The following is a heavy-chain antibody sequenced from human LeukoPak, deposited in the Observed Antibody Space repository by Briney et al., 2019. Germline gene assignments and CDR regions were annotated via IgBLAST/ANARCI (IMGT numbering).Heavy chain of an antibody. D-gene: IGHD3-3*01. CDR3: AREESDYNFWSGGDF. CDR2: INPSDGST. V-gene: IGHV1-46*01. CDR1: GYTFTSYY. J-gene: IGHJ4*02. Sequence: ASVKVSCKASGYTFTSYYMHWVRQAPGQGLEWMGIINPSDGSTSYAQKFQGRVTMTRDTSTSTVYMELSSLGSEDTAVYYCAREESDYNFWSGGDFWGQGTLVTVSS.